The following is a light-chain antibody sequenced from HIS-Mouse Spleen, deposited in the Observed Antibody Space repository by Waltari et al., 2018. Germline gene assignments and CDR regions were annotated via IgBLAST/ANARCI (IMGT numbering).Light chain of an antibody. CDR2: WAS. V-gene: IGKV4-1*01. CDR3: QQYYSTPSWT. CDR1: QCVLYSSNNKNY. J-gene: IGKJ1*01. Sequence: DFVMTQSPDSLAVSLGERATLNCKSSQCVLYSSNNKNYLAWYQQKPGQPPKLLIYWASTRESGVPDRFSGSGSGTDFTLTISSLQAEDVAVYYCQQYYSTPSWTFGQGTKVEIK.